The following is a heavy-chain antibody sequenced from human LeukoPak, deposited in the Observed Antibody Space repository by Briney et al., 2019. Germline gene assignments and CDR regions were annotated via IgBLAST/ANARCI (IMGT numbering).Heavy chain of an antibody. D-gene: IGHD3-22*01. Sequence: SETLSLTCAVYGGSFSGYYWSWIRQPPGRGLEWIGEINHSGSTNYNPSLKSRVTISVDTSKNQFSLKLSSVTAADTAVYYCARYGVYDSSGYHAGVKYHFDYWGQGTLVTVSS. V-gene: IGHV4-34*09. CDR1: GGSFSGYY. J-gene: IGHJ4*02. CDR2: INHSGST. CDR3: ARYGVYDSSGYHAGVKYHFDY.